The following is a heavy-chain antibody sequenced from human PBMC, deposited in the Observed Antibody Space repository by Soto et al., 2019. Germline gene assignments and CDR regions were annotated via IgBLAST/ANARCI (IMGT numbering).Heavy chain of an antibody. CDR1: GFTFSSYA. Sequence: GGSLRLSCAASGFTFSSYAMHWVRQAPGKGLEWVSAISGSGGSTYYADSVKGRFTIPRDNSKNTLYLQMNSLRAEDTAVFYCAKDPRSSSWYGGQGTLVTVSS. J-gene: IGHJ1*01. CDR2: ISGSGGST. CDR3: AKDPRSSSWY. D-gene: IGHD6-13*01. V-gene: IGHV3-23*01.